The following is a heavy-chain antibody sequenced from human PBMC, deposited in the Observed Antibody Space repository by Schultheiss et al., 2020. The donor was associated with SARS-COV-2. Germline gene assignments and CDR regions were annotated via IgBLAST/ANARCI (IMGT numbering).Heavy chain of an antibody. D-gene: IGHD2-2*01. CDR3: ARQHCSSTSCYLGGNWFDP. CDR1: GGSFSGYY. J-gene: IGHJ5*02. Sequence: SETLSLTCAVYGGSFSGYYWSWIRQPPGKGLEWIGEINHSGSTYYNPSLKSRVTISVDTSKNQFFLKLSSVTAADTAVYYCARQHCSSTSCYLGGNWFDPWGQGTLVTVSS. V-gene: IGHV4-34*01. CDR2: INHSGST.